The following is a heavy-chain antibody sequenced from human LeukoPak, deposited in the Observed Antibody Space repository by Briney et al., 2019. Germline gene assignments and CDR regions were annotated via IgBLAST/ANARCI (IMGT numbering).Heavy chain of an antibody. Sequence: SVKVSCKASGGAFSSYAISWVRQAPGQGLEWMGGIIPIFGTANYAQKFQGRVTITTDESTSTAYMELSSLRSEDTAVYYCARLPHDYSNYVQFDPWGQGTLVTVSS. CDR2: IIPIFGTA. CDR1: GGAFSSYA. J-gene: IGHJ5*02. D-gene: IGHD4-11*01. V-gene: IGHV1-69*05. CDR3: ARLPHDYSNYVQFDP.